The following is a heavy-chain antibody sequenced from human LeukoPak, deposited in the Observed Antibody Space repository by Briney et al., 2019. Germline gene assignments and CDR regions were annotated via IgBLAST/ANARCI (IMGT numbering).Heavy chain of an antibody. CDR2: ISTEIGNT. J-gene: IGHJ4*02. Sequence: ASVKVSCKASGYTFPSYGFSWVRQAPGQGLEWMGWISTEIGNTNYAQKFQGRVTMTTDTSTSTVYMELTSLRADDTAAYYCARDRYGYCGGGSCFLFDFWGQGTLVTVSS. CDR1: GYTFPSYG. V-gene: IGHV1-18*01. CDR3: ARDRYGYCGGGSCFLFDF. D-gene: IGHD2-15*01.